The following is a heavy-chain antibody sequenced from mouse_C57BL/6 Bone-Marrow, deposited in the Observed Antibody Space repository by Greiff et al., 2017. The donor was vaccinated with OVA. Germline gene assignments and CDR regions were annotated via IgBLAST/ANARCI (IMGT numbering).Heavy chain of an antibody. CDR1: GYAFTNYL. Sequence: VKLMESGAELVRPGTSVKVSCKASGYAFTNYLIEWVKQRPGQGLEWIGVINPGSGGTNYNEKFKGKATLTADKSSSTAYMQLSSLTSEDSAVYFCASSPYYYGSSLGYWGQGTTLTVSS. V-gene: IGHV1-54*01. CDR3: ASSPYYYGSSLGY. D-gene: IGHD1-1*01. CDR2: INPGSGGT. J-gene: IGHJ2*01.